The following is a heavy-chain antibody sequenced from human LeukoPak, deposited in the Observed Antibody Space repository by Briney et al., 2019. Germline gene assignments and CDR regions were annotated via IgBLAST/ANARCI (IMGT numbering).Heavy chain of an antibody. V-gene: IGHV3-53*01. CDR2: MYGAANI. Sequence: GGSLRLSCAASGFTVSTTYMAWGRQAPGKGLEWVSFMYGAANIYYADPVKGRFTVSRDNSNNILYLQMNNLEAADTAVYYCARGVVGLKPLDYWGQGTLVTVSS. CDR1: GFTVSTTY. J-gene: IGHJ4*02. D-gene: IGHD1-26*01. CDR3: ARGVVGLKPLDY.